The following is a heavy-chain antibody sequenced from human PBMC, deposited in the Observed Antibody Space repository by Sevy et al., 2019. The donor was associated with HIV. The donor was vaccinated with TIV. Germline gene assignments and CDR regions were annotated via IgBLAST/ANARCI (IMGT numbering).Heavy chain of an antibody. CDR1: GFGFDSYG. CDR2: ISGSGTRT. D-gene: IGHD3-22*01. Sequence: GGSLRLSCAVSGFGFDSYGMTWVRQAPGKGLEWVSAISGSGTRTYYADSVKGRFIISRDNSKNTLDLQMNSLRAEDYAIFYCAKGGGGHYDPDEIAYYFYYYNMDVWGKGTTVTVSS. CDR3: AKGGGGHYDPDEIAYYFYYYNMDV. V-gene: IGHV3-23*01. J-gene: IGHJ6*03.